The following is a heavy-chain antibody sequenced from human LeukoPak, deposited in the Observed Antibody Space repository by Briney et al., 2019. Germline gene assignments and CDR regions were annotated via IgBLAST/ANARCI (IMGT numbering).Heavy chain of an antibody. D-gene: IGHD5-24*01. Sequence: PGGSLRLSCAASGFTFSSYAMSWVRQAPGKWLEWVSAISGRGDTIFYADSLKGRFTVSRDNSKNTLYLQMNSLRAEDTAVYYCAKATMATTYFDYWGQGTLVTVSS. CDR2: ISGRGDTI. V-gene: IGHV3-23*01. J-gene: IGHJ4*02. CDR3: AKATMATTYFDY. CDR1: GFTFSSYA.